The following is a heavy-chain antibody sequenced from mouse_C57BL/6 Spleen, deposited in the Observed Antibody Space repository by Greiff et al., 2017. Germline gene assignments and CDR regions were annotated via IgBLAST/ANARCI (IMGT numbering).Heavy chain of an antibody. V-gene: IGHV14-4*01. CDR1: GFNIKDDY. CDR2: IDPENGDT. J-gene: IGHJ2*01. Sequence: EVKLQESGAELVRPGASVKLSCTASGFNIKDDYMHWVKQRPEQGLEWIGWIDPENGDTEYASKFQGKATITADTSANTAYLQLSSLSSEDTAVYYCTTWGGWGQGTTLTGYS. CDR3: TTWGG.